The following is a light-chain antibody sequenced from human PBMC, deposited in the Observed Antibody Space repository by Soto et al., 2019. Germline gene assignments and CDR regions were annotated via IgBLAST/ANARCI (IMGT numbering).Light chain of an antibody. V-gene: IGLV2-14*03. CDR1: SSDVGDSNY. CDR2: DVR. Sequence: QPALTQPASVSGSPGQSITISCTGASSDVGDSNYVSWYQQHPGKAPKLMIYDVRYRPSGVSNRFSGSKSGNTASLTISGLQAEDEADYYCSSYTSGTTLYVFGTGTKLTVL. CDR3: SSYTSGTTLYV. J-gene: IGLJ1*01.